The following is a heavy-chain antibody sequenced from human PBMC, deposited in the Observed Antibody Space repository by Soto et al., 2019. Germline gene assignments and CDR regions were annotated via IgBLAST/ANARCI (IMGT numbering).Heavy chain of an antibody. CDR1: G. Sequence: GVGWISQPPGKALEWLALIYWDDDKRYSPSLKSRLTITKDTSKNQVVLTMTNMDPVDISLYYGADTEYAVSVSAYLGKGTPVPVS. V-gene: IGHV2-5*02. CDR3: ADTEYAVSVSAY. CDR2: IYWDDDK. J-gene: IGHJ4*02.